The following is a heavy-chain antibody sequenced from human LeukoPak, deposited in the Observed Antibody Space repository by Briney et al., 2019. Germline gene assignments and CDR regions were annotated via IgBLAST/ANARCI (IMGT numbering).Heavy chain of an antibody. CDR2: ISAYNGNT. J-gene: IGHJ3*02. CDR3: ARDYDGRTPKDNIRKDIAAAGTFPDAFDI. CDR1: GYTFTSYG. D-gene: IGHD6-13*01. Sequence: ASVKVSCKASGYTFTSYGISWVRQAPGQGLEWMGWISAYNGNTNYAQKLQGRVTTTTDTSTSTAYMELRSLRSDDTAVYYCARDYDGRTPKDNIRKDIAAAGTFPDAFDIWGQGTMVTVSS. V-gene: IGHV1-18*01.